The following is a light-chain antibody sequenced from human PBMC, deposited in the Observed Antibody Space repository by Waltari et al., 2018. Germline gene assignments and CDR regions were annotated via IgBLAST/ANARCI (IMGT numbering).Light chain of an antibody. J-gene: IGKJ1*01. Sequence: DVVMTQSPLSLPVTLGQPASISCKSSQSLVHSDGNTYLNWFHQRPGQSPRRLIYKVSNRDSGGPDRFSGSGSGTDFTLKISRVEAGDVGVYYCMQGTHLPRTFGQGTKVEIK. V-gene: IGKV2-30*02. CDR2: KVS. CDR3: MQGTHLPRT. CDR1: QSLVHSDGNTY.